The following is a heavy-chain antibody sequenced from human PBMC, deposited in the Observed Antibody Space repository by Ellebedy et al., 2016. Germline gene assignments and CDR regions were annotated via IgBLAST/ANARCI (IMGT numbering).Heavy chain of an antibody. CDR1: GYTFTSYD. D-gene: IGHD1-26*01. CDR3: AREYASWRYGQYYYYYMDV. J-gene: IGHJ6*03. CDR2: MNPNSGNT. V-gene: IGHV1-8*01. Sequence: ASVKVSCXASGYTFTSYDINWVRQATGQGLEWMGWMNPNSGNTGYAQKFQGRVTMTRNTSISTAYMELSSLRSEDTAVYYCAREYASWRYGQYYYYYMDVWGKGTTVTVSS.